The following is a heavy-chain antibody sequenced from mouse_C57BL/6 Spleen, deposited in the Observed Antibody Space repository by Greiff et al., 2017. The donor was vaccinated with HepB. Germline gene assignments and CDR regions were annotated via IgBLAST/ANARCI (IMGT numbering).Heavy chain of an antibody. CDR1: GFTFSSYG. CDR3: ARGATVVADY. J-gene: IGHJ2*01. CDR2: ISSGGSYT. V-gene: IGHV5-6*01. D-gene: IGHD1-1*01. Sequence: EVQVVESGGDLVKPGGSLKLSCAASGFTFSSYGMSWVRQTPDKRLEWVATISSGGSYTYYPDSVKGRFTISRDNAKNTLYLQMSSLKSEDTAMYYCARGATVVADYWGQGTTLTVSS.